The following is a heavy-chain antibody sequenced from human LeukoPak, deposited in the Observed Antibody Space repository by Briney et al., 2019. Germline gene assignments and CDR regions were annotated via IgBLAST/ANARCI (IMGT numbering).Heavy chain of an antibody. J-gene: IGHJ6*03. CDR1: GYSFTSYW. V-gene: IGHV5-51*01. CDR3: ARISGERYCSGGSCYHYYYMDV. Sequence: GESLKISCKGSGYSFTSYWIGWVRQMPGKGLEWMRIIYPGDSYTRYSPSFQGQLTISAHKSITTAYLQWSSLKDSDTAMYYCARISGERYCSGGSCYHYYYMDVWGKGTTVTVSS. CDR2: IYPGDSYT. D-gene: IGHD2-15*01.